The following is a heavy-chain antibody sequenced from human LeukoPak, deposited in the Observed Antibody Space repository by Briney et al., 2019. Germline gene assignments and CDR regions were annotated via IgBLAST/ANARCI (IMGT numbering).Heavy chain of an antibody. D-gene: IGHD5-18*01. Sequence: PGGSLRLSCAASGFTFSSYSMNWVRQAPGKGLEWVSSISSSSSYIYYADSVKGRFTISRDNAKNSLYLQMNSLRAEDTAVYYCARDRNVDTAMANDFDYWGQGTPVTVSS. CDR1: GFTFSSYS. J-gene: IGHJ4*02. V-gene: IGHV3-21*01. CDR2: ISSSSSYI. CDR3: ARDRNVDTAMANDFDY.